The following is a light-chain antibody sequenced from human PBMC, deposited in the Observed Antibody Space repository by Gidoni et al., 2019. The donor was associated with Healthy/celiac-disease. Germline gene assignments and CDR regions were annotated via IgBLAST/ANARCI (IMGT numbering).Light chain of an antibody. CDR2: AAS. J-gene: IGKJ2*01. CDR3: KQSYSTSKT. Sequence: IQITQSASSLSASVGDRVTITCRASQSISSYLNWYQQKPGKAPKLLIYAASSLQSGVPSRFSGSGSGTDFTLTISSLQPEDFATYYCKQSYSTSKTFGQXTKLEIK. V-gene: IGKV1-39*01. CDR1: QSISSY.